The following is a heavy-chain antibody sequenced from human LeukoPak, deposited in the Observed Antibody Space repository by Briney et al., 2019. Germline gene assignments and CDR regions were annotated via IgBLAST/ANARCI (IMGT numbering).Heavy chain of an antibody. Sequence: ASVKVSCKASGYTFTGYYMHWVRPAPGQGLEGMGWINPNSGGTNYAQKFQGRVTMTRDTSISTAYMELSRLRSDDTAVYYCARSPHILTGENFDFWGQGTLVTVSS. J-gene: IGHJ4*02. V-gene: IGHV1-2*02. D-gene: IGHD3-9*01. CDR1: GYTFTGYY. CDR2: INPNSGGT. CDR3: ARSPHILTGENFDF.